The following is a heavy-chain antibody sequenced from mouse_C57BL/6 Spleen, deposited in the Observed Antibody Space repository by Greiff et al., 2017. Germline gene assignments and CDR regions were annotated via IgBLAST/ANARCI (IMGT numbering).Heavy chain of an antibody. J-gene: IGHJ4*01. CDR3: ARSALYNGSSYDAMDY. CDR1: GFNIKNTY. CDR2: IDPANGNT. D-gene: IGHD1-1*01. V-gene: IGHV14-3*01. Sequence: VQLQQSVAELVRPGASVKLSCTASGFNIKNTYMHWVKQRPEQGLEWIGRIDPANGNTKYAPKFQGKATITADTSSNTAYLQLSSLTSEDTAIYYCARSALYNGSSYDAMDYWGQGTSVTVSS.